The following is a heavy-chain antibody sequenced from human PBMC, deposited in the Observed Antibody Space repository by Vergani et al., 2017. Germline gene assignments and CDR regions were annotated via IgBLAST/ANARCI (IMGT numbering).Heavy chain of an antibody. CDR2: ISGSGGST. CDR3: AKDRSITMISPRGYYYGMDV. V-gene: IGHV3-23*01. D-gene: IGHD3-22*01. Sequence: EVQLLESGGDLVQPGGSLRLSCAASGFTFNHYAMNWVRQAPGKGLEWVSAISGSGGSTYYADSVKGRFTISRDNSKNTLYLQMNSLRAEDTAVYYCAKDRSITMISPRGYYYGMDVWGQGTTVTVSS. J-gene: IGHJ6*02. CDR1: GFTFNHYA.